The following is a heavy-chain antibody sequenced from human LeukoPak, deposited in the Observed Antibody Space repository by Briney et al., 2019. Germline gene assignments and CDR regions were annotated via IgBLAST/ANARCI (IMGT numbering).Heavy chain of an antibody. D-gene: IGHD2-8*01. CDR3: AEMADGAFGV. CDR1: GDTFSGYY. V-gene: IGHV1-2*02. J-gene: IGHJ3*01. Sequence: GASVKVSCKASGDTFSGYYVHWVRQAPGQGLEWMGWMNPKSGGTNYAQKFQGRVTMTREMSISTAYMELSRLRSDATAVYYCAEMADGAFGVWGQGTMVTVSS. CDR2: MNPKSGGT.